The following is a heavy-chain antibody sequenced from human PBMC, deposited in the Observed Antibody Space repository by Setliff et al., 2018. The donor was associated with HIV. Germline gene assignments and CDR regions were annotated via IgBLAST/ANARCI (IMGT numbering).Heavy chain of an antibody. D-gene: IGHD3-3*01. CDR3: ASWGGFEWLLSEEAFDI. J-gene: IGHJ3*02. Sequence: GSLRLSCVASGFIFSDHHMDWVRQPPGKGLEWIGEIYHSGSTNYNPSLKSRVTISVDTSKNQFSLNLSSVTAADTAVYYCASWGGFEWLLSEEAFDIWGQGTMVTVSS. CDR2: IYHSGST. V-gene: IGHV4-4*02. CDR1: GFIFSDHH.